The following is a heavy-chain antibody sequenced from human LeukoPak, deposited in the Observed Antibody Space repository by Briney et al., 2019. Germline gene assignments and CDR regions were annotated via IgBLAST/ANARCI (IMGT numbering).Heavy chain of an antibody. J-gene: IGHJ4*02. CDR1: GGSISSHY. CDR2: IYYSGST. CDR3: ARSRDGYNYGY. V-gene: IGHV4-59*11. Sequence: SETLSLTCTVSGGSISSHYRSWIRQPPGKGLEWIGYIYYSGSTNYNPSLKSRVTISVDTSKNQFSLKLSSVTAADTAVYYCARSRDGYNYGYWGQGTLVTVSS. D-gene: IGHD5-24*01.